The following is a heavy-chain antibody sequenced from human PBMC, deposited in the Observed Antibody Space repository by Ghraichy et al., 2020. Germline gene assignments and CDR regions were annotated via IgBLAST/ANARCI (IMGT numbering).Heavy chain of an antibody. J-gene: IGHJ4*02. D-gene: IGHD3-22*01. Sequence: LNISCAVSGFIFSNSWMSWVRQTPGKGLEWVANIKGDGSEIYYVDSVKGRFTISRDNAKNSLNLQMNSLRAEDTAVYYCARLIDRAPDYWGQGTLVTVSP. V-gene: IGHV3-7*01. CDR2: IKGDGSEI. CDR3: ARLIDRAPDY. CDR1: GFIFSNSW.